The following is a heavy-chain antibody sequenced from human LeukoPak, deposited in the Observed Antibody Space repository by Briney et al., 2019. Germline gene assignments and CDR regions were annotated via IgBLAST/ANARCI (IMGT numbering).Heavy chain of an antibody. V-gene: IGHV4-59*01. CDR3: ARDKGIVGTTSGAFDI. CDR1: GGSISTYY. D-gene: IGHD1-26*01. J-gene: IGHJ3*02. Sequence: PSETLYLTCTVSGGSISTYYWSWIRQPPGKGLEWIGYIYYSGTTNYNPSLKSRVTISVDTSKNHFSLKLSSVTAADTAVYYCARDKGIVGTTSGAFDIWGQGTMVTVSS. CDR2: IYYSGTT.